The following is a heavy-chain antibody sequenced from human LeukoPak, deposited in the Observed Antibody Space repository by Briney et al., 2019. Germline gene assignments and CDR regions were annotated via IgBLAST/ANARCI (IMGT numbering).Heavy chain of an antibody. J-gene: IGHJ4*02. CDR3: AKDRDTAMDYFDY. CDR1: GFTFSSYG. V-gene: IGHV3-30*02. D-gene: IGHD5-18*01. Sequence: PGGSLRLSCAASGFTFSSYGMHWVRQAPGKGLEWVAFIRYDGSNKYYADSVKGRFTISRDNSKNTLYLQMNSLRAEDTAVYYCAKDRDTAMDYFDYWGQGTLVTVSS. CDR2: IRYDGSNK.